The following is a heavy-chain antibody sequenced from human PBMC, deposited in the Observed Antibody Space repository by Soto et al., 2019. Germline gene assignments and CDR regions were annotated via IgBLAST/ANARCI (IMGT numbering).Heavy chain of an antibody. CDR3: AGGGLAARKGGWFDP. Sequence: QVQLKESGPGLVKPSETLSLTCTVSGGSISSHYWAWIRQPPGKGLEWIGYIHYSGSTNYNASLKSRVTISVDTSKKQFSLKLRSVTAADTAVYYCAGGGLAARKGGWFDPWGQGTLVTVSS. V-gene: IGHV4-59*11. CDR1: GGSISSHY. D-gene: IGHD6-6*01. CDR2: IHYSGST. J-gene: IGHJ5*02.